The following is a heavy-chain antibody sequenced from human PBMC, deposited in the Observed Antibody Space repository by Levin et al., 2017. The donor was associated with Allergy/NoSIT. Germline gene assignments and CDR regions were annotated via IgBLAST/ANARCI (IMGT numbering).Heavy chain of an antibody. Sequence: SETLSLTCAVYGGSFSGYYWSWIRQPPGKGLEWIGEINHSGSTNYNPSLKSRVTISVDTSKNQFSLKLSSVTAADTAVYYCARGVTMVRGVIIVPPYFDYWGQGTLVTVSS. CDR1: GGSFSGYY. V-gene: IGHV4-34*01. CDR2: INHSGST. J-gene: IGHJ4*02. CDR3: ARGVTMVRGVIIVPPYFDY. D-gene: IGHD3-10*01.